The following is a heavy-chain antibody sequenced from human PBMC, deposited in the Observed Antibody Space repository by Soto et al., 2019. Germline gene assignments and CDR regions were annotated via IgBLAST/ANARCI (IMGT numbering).Heavy chain of an antibody. D-gene: IGHD5-18*01. V-gene: IGHV4-31*11. CDR2: IYYSGST. CDR1: GGSISSGGYY. CDR3: ARETSDKAMVS. Sequence: SETRSLTCAVSGGSISSGGYYWSWIRQHPGKGLEWIGYIYYSGSTYYNPSLKSRVTISVDTSKNQFSLKLSSVTAADTAVYYCARETSDKAMVSWGQGTLVTVSS. J-gene: IGHJ5*02.